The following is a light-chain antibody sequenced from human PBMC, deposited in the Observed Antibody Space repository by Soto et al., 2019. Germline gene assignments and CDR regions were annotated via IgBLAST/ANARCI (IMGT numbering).Light chain of an antibody. CDR1: QSISNH. Sequence: DIQMTQSPSSLSASVEDRVIITCRASQSISNHLNWYQQKPGKAPKLLIFAASSLQSGVPSRFSGRTSGPDFTLTISSLQPEDFATYYCQQSYSSPPTFGQGTKVDIK. CDR2: AAS. J-gene: IGKJ1*01. CDR3: QQSYSSPPT. V-gene: IGKV1-39*01.